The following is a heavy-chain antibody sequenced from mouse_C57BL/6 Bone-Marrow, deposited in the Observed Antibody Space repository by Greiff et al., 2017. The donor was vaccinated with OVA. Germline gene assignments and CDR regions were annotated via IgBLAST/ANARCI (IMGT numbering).Heavy chain of an antibody. D-gene: IGHD2-3*01. CDR1: GYTFTSYW. CDR2: IDPSDSYT. CDR3: ARGAIYDGYFLYAMDY. V-gene: IGHV1-50*01. Sequence: QVQLQQPGAELVKPGASVKLSCKASGYTFTSYWMQWVKQRPGQGLEWIGEIDPSDSYTNYNQKFKGKATLTVDTSSSTAYMQLSSLTSEDSAVYYCARGAIYDGYFLYAMDYWGQGTSVTVSS. J-gene: IGHJ4*01.